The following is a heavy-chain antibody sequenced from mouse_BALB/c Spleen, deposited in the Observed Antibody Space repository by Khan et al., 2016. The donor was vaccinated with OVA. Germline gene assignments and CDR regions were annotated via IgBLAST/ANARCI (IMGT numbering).Heavy chain of an antibody. CDR3: ARGYYRYDEGYWYFAV. Sequence: EVELVESGGGLVQPGGSLKLSCAASGFTFSSYGMSWVRQTPDKRLELVATINSNGGTRYYPDSMKGRFTISRDNAKNTLHLQMSSLKSEDTAMYYCARGYYRYDEGYWYFAVWGAGTTVTVSS. CDR2: INSNGGTR. CDR1: GFTFSSYG. V-gene: IGHV5-6-3*01. J-gene: IGHJ1*01. D-gene: IGHD2-14*01.